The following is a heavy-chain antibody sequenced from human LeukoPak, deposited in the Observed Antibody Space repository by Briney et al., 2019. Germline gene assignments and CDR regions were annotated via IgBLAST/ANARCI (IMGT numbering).Heavy chain of an antibody. CDR2: ISGSGGST. Sequence: PGASLRLSCAASGFTFSRYAMSWVRQAPGKGLEWVSAISGSGGSTYYADSVKGRFTISRDNSKNTLYLQMNSLRAEDTAVYYCAKAHGERWIERLLLPYFENWGEGTLVTVSS. CDR1: GFTFSRYA. J-gene: IGHJ4*02. CDR3: AKAHGERWIERLLLPYFEN. D-gene: IGHD5-24*01. V-gene: IGHV3-23*01.